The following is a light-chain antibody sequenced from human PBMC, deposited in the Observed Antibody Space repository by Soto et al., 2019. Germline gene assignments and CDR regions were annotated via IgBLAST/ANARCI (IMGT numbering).Light chain of an antibody. Sequence: QSALTQPASVSGSPGQSITISCTGTSSDIGAYNSVSWYQQHPGKAPKLMIYEVSYRPSGVSNRFSGSKSDNTASLTISGLQAEDEADYYCHSYTSSSTRVFGGGTKVTVL. CDR1: SSDIGAYNS. J-gene: IGLJ3*02. CDR2: EVS. CDR3: HSYTSSSTRV. V-gene: IGLV2-14*01.